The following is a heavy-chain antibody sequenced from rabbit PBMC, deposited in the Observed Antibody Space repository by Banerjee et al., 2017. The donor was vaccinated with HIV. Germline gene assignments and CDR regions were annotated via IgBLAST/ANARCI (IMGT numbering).Heavy chain of an antibody. CDR3: ARGGYTSGWGFNL. Sequence: QEQLEESGGDLVKPGASLTLTCTASGFTLSSSYYMCWVRQAPGKGLEWIACIYAGSRGSTYYASWAKGRFTISKTSSTTVTLQMTSLTAADTATYFCARGGYTSGWGFNLWGPGTLVTVS. CDR1: GFTLSSSYY. V-gene: IGHV1S45*01. CDR2: IYAGSRGST. J-gene: IGHJ4*01. D-gene: IGHD4-1*01.